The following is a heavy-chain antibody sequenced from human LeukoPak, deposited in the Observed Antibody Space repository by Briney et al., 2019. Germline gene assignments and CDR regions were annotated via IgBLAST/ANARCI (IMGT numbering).Heavy chain of an antibody. Sequence: GGSLRLSCAASGFTFSSYGMHWVRQAPGKGLEWVAFIRYDGSNKYYADSVKGRFTISRDDSKNTLYLQMNSLRAEDTAVYYCAKDEDHDYGDYYFDSWGQGTLVTVSS. CDR1: GFTFSSYG. D-gene: IGHD4-17*01. V-gene: IGHV3-30*02. CDR3: AKDEDHDYGDYYFDS. CDR2: IRYDGSNK. J-gene: IGHJ4*02.